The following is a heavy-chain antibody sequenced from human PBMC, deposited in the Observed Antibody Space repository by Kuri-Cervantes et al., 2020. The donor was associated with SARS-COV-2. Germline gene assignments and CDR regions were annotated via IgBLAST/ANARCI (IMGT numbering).Heavy chain of an antibody. J-gene: IGHJ4*02. CDR3: ARVSYDSN. CDR2: LYGGDKT. D-gene: IGHD3-22*01. Sequence: ETLSLTCAGSGFTVANYYMSWVRQAPGKGLEWVSILYGGDKTDYADSVKGRFTISRDNSKNTLLLQMDSLRADDTAVYYCARVSYDSNWGQGTLVTVSS. CDR1: GFTVANYY. V-gene: IGHV3-53*01.